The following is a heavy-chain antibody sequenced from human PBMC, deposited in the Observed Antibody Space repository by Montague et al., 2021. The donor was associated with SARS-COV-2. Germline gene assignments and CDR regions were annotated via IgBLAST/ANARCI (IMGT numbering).Heavy chain of an antibody. Sequence: SETLSLTCTVSGGSTASHSWNWIRQSPGKRPEWIGYVYHNGDTKYNPSLQSRVTTSIDTSENQFSLRLNSVTAADTAVYFCARGWAFDHWGQGRLVTVSS. CDR1: GGSTASHS. D-gene: IGHD6-19*01. J-gene: IGHJ3*01. CDR2: VYHNGDT. CDR3: ARGWAFDH. V-gene: IGHV4-59*08.